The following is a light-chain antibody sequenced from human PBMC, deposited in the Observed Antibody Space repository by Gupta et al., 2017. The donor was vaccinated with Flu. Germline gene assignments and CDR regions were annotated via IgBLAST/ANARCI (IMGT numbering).Light chain of an antibody. CDR3: MQALQTQYT. Sequence: VTPGEPASISCRSSQSRLHSNGYNYLDWYLQKPGQSPQLLIYLGSNRASGVPDRFSGTGSGTDFTLKISRVEAEDVGVYYCMQALQTQYTFGQGTKLEIK. J-gene: IGKJ2*01. CDR1: QSRLHSNGYNY. V-gene: IGKV2-28*01. CDR2: LGS.